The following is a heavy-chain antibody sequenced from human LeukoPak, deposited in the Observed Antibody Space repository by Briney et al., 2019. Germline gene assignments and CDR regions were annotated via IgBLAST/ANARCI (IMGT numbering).Heavy chain of an antibody. Sequence: GGSLRLSCAASGFTISSYWMSWVRQAPGKGLEWVANIKQDGSEKYYVDSVKGRFTISRDNAKNSLYLQMNSLRAEDTAVYYCARVRYYDILTCDSWGQGTLVTVSS. CDR3: ARVRYYDILTCDS. D-gene: IGHD3-9*01. J-gene: IGHJ4*02. CDR2: IKQDGSEK. CDR1: GFTISSYW. V-gene: IGHV3-7*01.